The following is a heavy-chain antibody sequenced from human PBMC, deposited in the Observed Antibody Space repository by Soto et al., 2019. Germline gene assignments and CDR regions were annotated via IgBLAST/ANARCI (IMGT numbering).Heavy chain of an antibody. Sequence: QVQLQQWGAGLLKPSETLSLTCAVYGGSFSGYYWSWIRQPPGKGLEWIGEINHSGSTNYNPSLKSRVTLSVDTSKNQFSLKLSSVTAADTAVYYCARARGAFTSYHYYYMDVWGKGTTVTVSS. CDR2: INHSGST. V-gene: IGHV4-34*01. J-gene: IGHJ6*03. CDR1: GGSFSGYY. CDR3: ARARGAFTSYHYYYMDV. D-gene: IGHD2-2*01.